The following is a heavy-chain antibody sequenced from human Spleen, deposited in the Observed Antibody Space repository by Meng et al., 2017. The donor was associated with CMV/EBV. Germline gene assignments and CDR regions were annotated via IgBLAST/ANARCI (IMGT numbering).Heavy chain of an antibody. CDR3: AREGQDSSAYAH. CDR1: WYAFTRHY. CDR2: INPSSGST. D-gene: IGHD3-22*01. V-gene: IGHV1-46*04. Sequence: SCNASWYAFTRHYIHWLRQAPGQGFEWMGMINPSSGSTNYAEKWQGRVTMTADTSTSTVSMDLRSLTSEDTATYYCAREGQDSSAYAHWGQGTLVTVSS. J-gene: IGHJ1*01.